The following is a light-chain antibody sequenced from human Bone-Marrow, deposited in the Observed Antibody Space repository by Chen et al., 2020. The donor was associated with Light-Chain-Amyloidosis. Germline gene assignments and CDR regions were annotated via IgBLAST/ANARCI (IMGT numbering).Light chain of an antibody. CDR1: DLPTKY. CDR2: RDT. J-gene: IGLJ2*01. V-gene: IGLV3-25*03. CDR3: QSADSSGTYEVI. Sequence: SYELTQPPSVSVSPGQTARITCSGDDLPTKYAYWYQQKPGPAPVLVIHRDTERTSGISERFSGSSSATTATLTISGVQAEDEADYHCQSADSSGTYEVIFGGGTKLTVL.